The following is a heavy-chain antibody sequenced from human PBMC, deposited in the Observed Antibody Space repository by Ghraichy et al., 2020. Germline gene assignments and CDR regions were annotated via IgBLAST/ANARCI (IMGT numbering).Heavy chain of an antibody. Sequence: ASVKVSCKASGYTFINYDINWVRQVAGQGLEWMGWMNPNTSNSGYPQRFQGRVTMTRDTSISTAYMELSSLGFDDTAVYYCARGKGKNWFDPWGQGTPVTVSS. CDR3: ARGKGKNWFDP. CDR2: MNPNTSNS. CDR1: GYTFINYD. V-gene: IGHV1-8*01. J-gene: IGHJ5*02.